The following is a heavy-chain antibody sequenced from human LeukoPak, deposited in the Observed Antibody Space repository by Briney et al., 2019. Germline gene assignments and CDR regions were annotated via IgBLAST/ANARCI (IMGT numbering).Heavy chain of an antibody. V-gene: IGHV3-7*01. CDR1: GFTFSIYW. CDR3: ARDHYYYDSYFDY. J-gene: IGHJ4*02. CDR2: IKQDGSEK. D-gene: IGHD3-22*01. Sequence: GGSLRLSCAASGFTFSIYWMSWVRQAPGKGLEWVANIKQDGSEKYYVDSVKGRFTISRDNAKNSLYLQMNSLRAGDTAVYYCARDHYYYDSYFDYWGQGTLVTVSS.